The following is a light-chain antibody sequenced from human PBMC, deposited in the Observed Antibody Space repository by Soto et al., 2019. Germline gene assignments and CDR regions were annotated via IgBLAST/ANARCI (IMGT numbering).Light chain of an antibody. V-gene: IGLV2-23*01. Sequence: QPALTQPASVSGSPGQSITISCTGTSSDVGSYNLVSWYQQHPGKAPKLMIYEGSKRPSGVSNRFSGSKSGNTAFLTISGLQAEDEADYYCCSYAGSSTSYVFGTGTKVTVL. CDR1: SSDVGSYNL. CDR3: CSYAGSSTSYV. J-gene: IGLJ1*01. CDR2: EGS.